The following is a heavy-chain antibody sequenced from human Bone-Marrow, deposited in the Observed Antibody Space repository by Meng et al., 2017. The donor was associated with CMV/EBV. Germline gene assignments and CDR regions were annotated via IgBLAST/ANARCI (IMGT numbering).Heavy chain of an antibody. J-gene: IGHJ4*02. Sequence: GGSLRLSWVTSGFIFSNYWMTWVRQAPGKGLEWVANIKLDGSETHYVDSVKGRFTISRDNAKNSLYLQMDSLRAEDTAVYYCARGKSVNGNAAGSWGQGTLVTVPQ. CDR3: ARGKSVNGNAAGS. V-gene: IGHV3-7*01. D-gene: IGHD3-10*01. CDR1: GFIFSNYW. CDR2: IKLDGSET.